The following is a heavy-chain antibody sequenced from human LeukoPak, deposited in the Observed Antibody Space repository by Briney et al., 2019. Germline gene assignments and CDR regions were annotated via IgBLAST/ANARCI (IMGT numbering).Heavy chain of an antibody. Sequence: SETLSLTCTVSGGSISSYYWSWIRRPPGKGLEWIGYIYYSGSTNYNPSLKSRVTISVDTSKNQFSLKLSSVTAADTAVYYCARQDKLPRAFDIWGQGTMVTVSS. CDR1: GGSISSYY. CDR2: IYYSGST. D-gene: IGHD1-26*01. J-gene: IGHJ3*02. CDR3: ARQDKLPRAFDI. V-gene: IGHV4-59*08.